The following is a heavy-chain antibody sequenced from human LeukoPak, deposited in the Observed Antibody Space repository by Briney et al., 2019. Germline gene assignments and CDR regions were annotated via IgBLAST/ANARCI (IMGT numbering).Heavy chain of an antibody. Sequence: NPSETLSLTCTVSGGSISSYYWSWIRQPPGKGLEWIGYIYYSGSTNYKSSLKSRVTISVDTSKNQFSLKLSSVTAADTAVYYCARIEWLLIDYWGQGTLVTVSS. CDR2: IYYSGST. CDR3: ARIEWLLIDY. V-gene: IGHV4-59*12. CDR1: GGSISSYY. D-gene: IGHD3-3*01. J-gene: IGHJ4*02.